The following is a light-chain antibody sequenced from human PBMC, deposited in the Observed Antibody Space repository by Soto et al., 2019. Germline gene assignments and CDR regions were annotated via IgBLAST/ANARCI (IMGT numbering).Light chain of an antibody. V-gene: IGKV1-5*03. J-gene: IGKJ1*01. Sequence: DVQMTKSPCTVSASVGDRVPITCRARQSVSGWLAWYQQKPGKAPKLLIYKASSLESGVPSRFSGSGSGTEFTLTICSLQPDDFATYYCQQYNSYSTFGQVTKVAIK. CDR2: KAS. CDR3: QQYNSYST. CDR1: QSVSGW.